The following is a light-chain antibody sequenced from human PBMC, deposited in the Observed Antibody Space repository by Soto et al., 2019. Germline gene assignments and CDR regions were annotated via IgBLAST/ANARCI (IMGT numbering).Light chain of an antibody. CDR3: QQYGSSPRIT. V-gene: IGKV3-20*01. CDR1: QSVSSSY. Sequence: EIVLTQSPGTLSLSPGERATLSCRASQSVSSSYLAWYQQKPCQAPRLLIYGAFSRATGIPDRFSGSGSGTDFTLTISRLEPEDFAVYYCQQYGSSPRITFGQGTRLEIK. J-gene: IGKJ5*01. CDR2: GAF.